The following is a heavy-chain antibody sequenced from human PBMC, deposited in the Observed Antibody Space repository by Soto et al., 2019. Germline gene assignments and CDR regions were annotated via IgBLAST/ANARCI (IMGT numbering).Heavy chain of an antibody. CDR2: LSSSGTT. V-gene: IGHV3-53*01. D-gene: IGHD5-18*01. CDR3: ARDWSKFSYNYPYYYAMDA. CDR1: GFSVTNNY. J-gene: IGHJ6*02. Sequence: PGGSLRLSCSVSGFSVTNNYISWVRQAPGKGLEWVSLLSSSGTTYYADSVRGRFTVSRDDSKNTLHLQMDSLTPEDTAVYYCARDWSKFSYNYPYYYAMDAWGQGTTVTVYS.